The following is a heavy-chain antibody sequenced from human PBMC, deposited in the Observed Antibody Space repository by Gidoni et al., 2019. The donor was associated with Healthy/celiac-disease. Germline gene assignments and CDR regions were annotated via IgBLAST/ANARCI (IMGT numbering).Heavy chain of an antibody. CDR2: FDPEDGET. J-gene: IGHJ2*01. CDR1: GYTLPELS. V-gene: IGHV1-24*01. CDR3: ANIGVGTAMDTLNGYFDL. D-gene: IGHD5-18*01. Sequence: QVQLVQSGAEVKKPGASVKVCCKVSGYTLPELSMHWVRQAPGKGLEWMGGFDPEDGETIYAQKFQGRVTMTEDTSTDTAYMELSSLRSEDTAVYYCANIGVGTAMDTLNGYFDLWGRGTLVTVSS.